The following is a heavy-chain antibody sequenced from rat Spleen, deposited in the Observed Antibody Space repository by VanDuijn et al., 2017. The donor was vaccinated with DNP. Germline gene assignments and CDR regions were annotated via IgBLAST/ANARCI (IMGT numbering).Heavy chain of an antibody. V-gene: IGHV5-31*01. CDR3: TTSEAYTTDA. Sequence: EVQLVESGGGLVEPGRSLKLSCVTSGFTFNNYWMTWVRQVPGKGLEWVASISSSGGDTFYPDSVKGRFTISRDNAKDTLSLHMNSLKADDTATYYCTTSEAYTTDAWGQGTSVTVSS. J-gene: IGHJ4*01. D-gene: IGHD1-6*01. CDR1: GFTFNNYW. CDR2: ISSSGGDT.